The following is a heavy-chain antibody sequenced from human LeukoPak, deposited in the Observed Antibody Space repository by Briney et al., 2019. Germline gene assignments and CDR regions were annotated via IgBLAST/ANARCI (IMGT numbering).Heavy chain of an antibody. Sequence: GGSLRLSCAASGFTVSSNYMSWVRQAPGKGLEWVSVIYSGGSTYYADSVKGRFTISRDNSKNTLYLQMNSLRAEDTAVYYCARGPTTVVTPAVDDYYYYMDVWGKGTTVTVSS. J-gene: IGHJ6*03. CDR1: GFTVSSNY. CDR2: IYSGGST. D-gene: IGHD4-23*01. CDR3: ARGPTTVVTPAVDDYYYYMDV. V-gene: IGHV3-53*01.